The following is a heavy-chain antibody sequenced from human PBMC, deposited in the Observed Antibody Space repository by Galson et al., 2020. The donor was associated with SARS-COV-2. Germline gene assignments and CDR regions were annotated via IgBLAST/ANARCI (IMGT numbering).Heavy chain of an antibody. V-gene: IGHV3-30*04. CDR2: LSYDGSNK. CDR3: ASGIVVVIARDY. D-gene: IGHD2-21*01. Sequence: GGSLRLSCAASGFTFSSYAMHWVRQAPGKGLEWVAVLSYDGSNKYYADSVKGRFTISRDNSKNPLYLQMNSLRAEDTAVYYCASGIVVVIARDYWGQGTLVTVSS. CDR1: GFTFSSYA. J-gene: IGHJ4*02.